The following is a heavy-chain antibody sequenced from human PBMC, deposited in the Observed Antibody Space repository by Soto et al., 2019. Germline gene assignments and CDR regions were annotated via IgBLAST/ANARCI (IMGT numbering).Heavy chain of an antibody. CDR3: ARHTQNPDYRDSRDF. D-gene: IGHD3-16*01. Sequence: QVQLQESGPGLVKPSETLSLTCIVSGASISDYYWCWNRQPPGKGLEWIGYNYYCGNTNYNPPLNSRVAITVDTSNNLIPLSLTSVTAACTGVYFCARHTQNPDYRDSRDFWGQGTLVTVPS. CDR1: GASISDYY. J-gene: IGHJ4*02. V-gene: IGHV4-59*08. CDR2: NYYCGNT.